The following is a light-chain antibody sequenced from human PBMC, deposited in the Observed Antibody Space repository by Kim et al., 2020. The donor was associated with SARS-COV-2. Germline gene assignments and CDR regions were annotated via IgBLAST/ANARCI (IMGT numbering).Light chain of an antibody. CDR3: SSYAGSNNFRV. J-gene: IGLJ3*02. CDR2: EVN. Sequence: QAVTIPCTGTSSDVGGYNYVSWHQQHAGKSPKLMIYEVNKRPSGVPDRFSGSKSGNTASLTVSGLQAEDEADYYCSSYAGSNNFRVFGGGTKLTVL. V-gene: IGLV2-8*01. CDR1: SSDVGGYNY.